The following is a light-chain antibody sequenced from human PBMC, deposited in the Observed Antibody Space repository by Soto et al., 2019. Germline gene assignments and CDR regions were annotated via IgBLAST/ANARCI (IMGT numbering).Light chain of an antibody. J-gene: IGKJ1*01. CDR1: QSVNSNY. V-gene: IGKV3-20*01. CDR2: DAS. CDR3: QQYGSIPWT. Sequence: IVLTQSPGTLSLSPGERATLSCRASQSVNSNYLAWYQQKPGQAPRLLIYDASSRATGIPDRFSGSGSGTDFTLTISRLEPEDFAVYYCQQYGSIPWTFGQGTKVDIK.